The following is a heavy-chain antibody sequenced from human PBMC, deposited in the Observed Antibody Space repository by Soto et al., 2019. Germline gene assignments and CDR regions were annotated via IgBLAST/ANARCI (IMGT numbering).Heavy chain of an antibody. J-gene: IGHJ4*02. CDR2: IYYSGTT. CDR1: GDSITSNSYF. CDR3: ARDKITGLFDY. D-gene: IGHD2-8*02. Sequence: SETLSLTCTVSGDSITSNSYFWAWIRQPPGKGLEWIGSIYYSGTTYYNPSLKSRVTISVDRSKNQFSLKLTSVTAADTAVYYCARDKITGLFDYWGQGTLVTVSS. V-gene: IGHV4-39*02.